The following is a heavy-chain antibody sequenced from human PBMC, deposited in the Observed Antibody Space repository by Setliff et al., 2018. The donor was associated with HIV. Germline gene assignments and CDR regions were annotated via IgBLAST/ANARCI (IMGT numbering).Heavy chain of an antibody. V-gene: IGHV3-11*01. CDR3: ARADSGNYFPFDY. CDR1: GFTFRDYY. Sequence: GESLKISCAASGFTFRDYYMTWLRQAPGKGLEWVSYISASGKDTFYADSVKGRFTISRDNAKNSLYLQMNSLRAEDTAAYYCARADSGNYFPFDYWGQGALVTVSS. D-gene: IGHD1-26*01. CDR2: ISASGKDT. J-gene: IGHJ4*02.